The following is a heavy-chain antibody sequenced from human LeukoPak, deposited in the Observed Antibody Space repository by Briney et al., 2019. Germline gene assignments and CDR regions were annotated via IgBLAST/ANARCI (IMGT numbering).Heavy chain of an antibody. Sequence: GGSLRLSCAASGFTFSSYNMNWVRQAPGKGLEWVSYISSSSSTIYYADSVKGRFTIPRDNAKNSLYLQMNSLRAEDTAVYYCARDNFFRGVTYEAFDIWGQGTMVTVSS. CDR2: ISSSSSTI. CDR3: ARDNFFRGVTYEAFDI. V-gene: IGHV3-48*04. CDR1: GFTFSSYN. D-gene: IGHD3-10*01. J-gene: IGHJ3*02.